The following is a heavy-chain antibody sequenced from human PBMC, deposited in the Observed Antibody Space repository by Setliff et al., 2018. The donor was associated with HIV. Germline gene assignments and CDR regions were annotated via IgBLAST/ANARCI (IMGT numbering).Heavy chain of an antibody. CDR3: ARDCDPGRYYYLSLFDF. D-gene: IGHD3-22*01. CDR1: GDSVLSSRAA. Sequence: SQTLSLTCAISGDSVLSSRAAWNWIRQSPSGGLEWLGRIYYRSKWYSEYAVSVKSRLTIKPDTLENRFSLQLSSVTPEDTAVYFCARDCDPGRYYYLSLFDFWGQGTPVTVSS. V-gene: IGHV6-1*01. CDR2: IYYRSKWYS. J-gene: IGHJ4*02.